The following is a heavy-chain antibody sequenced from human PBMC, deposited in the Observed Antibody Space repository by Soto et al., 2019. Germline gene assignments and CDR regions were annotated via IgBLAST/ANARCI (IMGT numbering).Heavy chain of an antibody. Sequence: PSETLSLTCTVSGGSISSSSYYWGWIRQPPGKGLEWIGSIYYSGSTYYNPSLKSRVTISVDTSKNQFSLKLSSVTAADTAVYYCARRLGLGWFDPWGQGTLVTVSS. CDR3: ARRLGLGWFDP. D-gene: IGHD3-16*01. CDR1: GGSISSSSYY. CDR2: IYYSGST. V-gene: IGHV4-39*01. J-gene: IGHJ5*02.